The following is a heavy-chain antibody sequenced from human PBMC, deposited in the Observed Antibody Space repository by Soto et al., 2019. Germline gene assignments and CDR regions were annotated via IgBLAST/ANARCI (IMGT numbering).Heavy chain of an antibody. CDR2: ISSSSSYI. CDR3: ATAPPQYSGYDAYYYYYMDV. D-gene: IGHD5-12*01. J-gene: IGHJ6*03. CDR1: GFTFSSYS. V-gene: IGHV3-21*01. Sequence: GGSLRLSCAASGFTFSSYSMNWVRQAPGKGLEWVSSISSSSSYIYYADSVKGRFTISRDNAKNSLYLQMNSLRAEDTAVYYCATAPPQYSGYDAYYYYYMDVWGKGTTVTVSS.